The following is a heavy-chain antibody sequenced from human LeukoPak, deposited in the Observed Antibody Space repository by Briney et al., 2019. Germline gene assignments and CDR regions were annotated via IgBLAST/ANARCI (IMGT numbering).Heavy chain of an antibody. CDR1: GDTFSSYA. CDR3: ARVGRANYYGSGSLDY. V-gene: IGHV1-69*04. D-gene: IGHD3-10*01. Sequence: SVKVSCKASGDTFSSYAISWVRQAPGQGLEWMGRIIPILGIANYAQKFQGRVTITADKSTSTAYMELSSLRSEDTAVYYCARVGRANYYGSGSLDYWGQGTLVTVSS. J-gene: IGHJ4*02. CDR2: IIPILGIA.